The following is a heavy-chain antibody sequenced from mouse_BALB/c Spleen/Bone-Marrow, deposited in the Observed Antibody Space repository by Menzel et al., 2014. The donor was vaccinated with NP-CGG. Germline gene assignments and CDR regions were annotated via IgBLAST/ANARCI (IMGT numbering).Heavy chain of an antibody. V-gene: IGHV1-5*01. CDR3: AGYGNYVETSFAY. D-gene: IGHD2-1*01. Sequence: VHVKQSGTVLARPGASVKMSCKASGYSFTSYWMHWVKQRPGQGLEWIGAIYPGNSDIRYNQKFKGKAKLTAVTSASTAYMELSSLTNEDSAVYYCAGYGNYVETSFAYWGQGTLVTVSA. CDR1: GYSFTSYW. CDR2: IYPGNSDI. J-gene: IGHJ3*01.